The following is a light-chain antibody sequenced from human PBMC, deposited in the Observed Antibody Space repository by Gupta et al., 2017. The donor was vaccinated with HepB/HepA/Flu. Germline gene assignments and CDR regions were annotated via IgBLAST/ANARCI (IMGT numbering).Light chain of an antibody. CDR3: CSYTSSSTWV. V-gene: IGLV2-14*01. CDR2: DVS. J-gene: IGLJ3*02. Sequence: QSALTQPASASGSPGQTITTFCTGTSSDVGGYKYVFWYQQHPGKAPKLMIYDVSKRPSGVFNRFSGSKSGNTASLTISGLQAEDEADYYCCSYTSSSTWVFGGWTKLTVL. CDR1: SSDVGGYKY.